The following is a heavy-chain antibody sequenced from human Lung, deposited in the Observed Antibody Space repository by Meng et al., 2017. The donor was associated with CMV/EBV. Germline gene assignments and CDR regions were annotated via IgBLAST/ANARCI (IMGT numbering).Heavy chain of an antibody. J-gene: IGHJ4*02. V-gene: IGHV1-69*05. Sequence: SXXVSXQASGGTFSRFSISLVRQAPGQGLEWMGGIIPIFGTANYAQNFQGRVTITTDESRITAYMELSSLRSEDSDIYYCASVGFCSGTTCYTGDYTSRRHFEHWXQGTXVTVSS. CDR2: IIPIFGTA. D-gene: IGHD2-2*02. CDR3: ASVGFCSGTTCYTGDYTSRRHFEH. CDR1: GGTFSRFS.